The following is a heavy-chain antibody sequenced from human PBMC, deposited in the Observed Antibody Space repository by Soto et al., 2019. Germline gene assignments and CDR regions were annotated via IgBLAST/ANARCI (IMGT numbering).Heavy chain of an antibody. Sequence: QVQLVQSGAEVKKPGASVKVSCKASGYTFTSYDINWVRQATGQGLEWMGWMNPNSGNTGYAQKFQGRVTMTRNTSISTAYMELSSLRFEDTAVYYCARRRGWGATIGDYYYYYYMDVWGKGTTVIVSS. J-gene: IGHJ6*03. CDR3: ARRRGWGATIGDYYYYYYMDV. CDR1: GYTFTSYD. V-gene: IGHV1-8*01. CDR2: MNPNSGNT. D-gene: IGHD5-12*01.